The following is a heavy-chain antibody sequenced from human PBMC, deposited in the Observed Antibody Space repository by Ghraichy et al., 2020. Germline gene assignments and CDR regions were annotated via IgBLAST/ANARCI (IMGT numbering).Heavy chain of an antibody. D-gene: IGHD3-10*01. Sequence: GESLNISCKGSGYIYTNYWIAWVRQMPGKGLEWMGLIYSGDSDTRYSPSFQGQVTISSDKSISTAYLEWGSLKASDTAIYYCASRSAITMGFGMDVWGQGTTVSVSS. CDR1: GYIYTNYW. CDR2: IYSGDSDT. V-gene: IGHV5-51*01. J-gene: IGHJ6*02. CDR3: ASRSAITMGFGMDV.